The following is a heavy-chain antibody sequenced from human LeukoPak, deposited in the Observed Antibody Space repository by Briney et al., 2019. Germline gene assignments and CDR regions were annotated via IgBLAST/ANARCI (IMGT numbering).Heavy chain of an antibody. J-gene: IGHJ3*02. CDR2: ISYDGSNK. V-gene: IGHV3-30*03. CDR1: GFNVDNNY. Sequence: GGSLRLSCAAPGFNVDNNYMSWVRQAPGKGLEWVPFISYDGSNKYYSDSVKGRFTISRDNSKTTLSLQMNSLRAEDTAVYFCARASLKLAAAATDAFDIWGQGTLVTVSS. D-gene: IGHD2-2*01. CDR3: ARASLKLAAAATDAFDI.